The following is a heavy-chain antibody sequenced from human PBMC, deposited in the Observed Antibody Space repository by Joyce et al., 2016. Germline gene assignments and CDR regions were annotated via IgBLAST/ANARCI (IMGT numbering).Heavy chain of an antibody. Sequence: EVQLVESGGGLVQPGGSLRLSCAASGIIFSNKEMNWVRQAPGKGLEWVSSINSDDSRIHYADSLRGRFTISRDNDRNSLYLEMNSLRVEDTAIYYCTTPSCANWGQGSLVTVSS. J-gene: IGHJ4*02. V-gene: IGHV3-48*03. D-gene: IGHD2-2*01. CDR2: INSDDSRI. CDR1: GIIFSNKE. CDR3: TTPSCAN.